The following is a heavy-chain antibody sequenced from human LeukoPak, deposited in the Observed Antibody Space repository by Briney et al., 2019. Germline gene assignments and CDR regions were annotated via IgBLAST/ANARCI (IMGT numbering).Heavy chain of an antibody. CDR3: ARDLTFVFDY. J-gene: IGHJ4*02. V-gene: IGHV3-33*08. CDR2: IWYDGSNK. CDR1: GFTVSSNY. Sequence: PGGSLRLSCAASGFTVSSNYMSWVRQAPGKGLEWVAVIWYDGSNKYYADSVKGRFTISRDNSKNTLYLQMNSLRAEDTAVYYCARDLTFVFDYWGQGTLVTVSS. D-gene: IGHD2/OR15-2a*01.